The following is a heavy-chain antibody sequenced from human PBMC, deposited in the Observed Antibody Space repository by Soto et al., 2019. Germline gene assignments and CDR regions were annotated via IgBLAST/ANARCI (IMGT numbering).Heavy chain of an antibody. V-gene: IGHV1-18*01. CDR2: ISAYNGNT. CDR3: ARDRGSYALDY. CDR1: GYTFTSYG. D-gene: IGHD1-26*01. Sequence: QVQLVQSGAEVKKPGASVKVSCKASGYTFTSYGITWVRQAPGQGLEWMGWISAYNGNTNYAQKLQGRVTMTTDTSTSTGYMELRSLRSADTAVYYCARDRGSYALDYWGQGTLVTVSS. J-gene: IGHJ4*02.